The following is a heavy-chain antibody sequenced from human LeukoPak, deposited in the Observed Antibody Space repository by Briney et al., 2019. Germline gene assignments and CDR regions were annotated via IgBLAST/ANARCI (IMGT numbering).Heavy chain of an antibody. CDR1: GFTFSSYA. V-gene: IGHV3-23*01. D-gene: IGHD3-10*01. J-gene: IGHJ4*02. Sequence: SGGSLRLSCAASGFTFSSYAMSWVRQAPGKGLEWVSAISGSGGSTYYADSVKGRFTISRDNSKNTLYLQMNSLRAEDTAVYYCARILWFRGRTFDYWGQGTLVTVSS. CDR3: ARILWFRGRTFDY. CDR2: ISGSGGST.